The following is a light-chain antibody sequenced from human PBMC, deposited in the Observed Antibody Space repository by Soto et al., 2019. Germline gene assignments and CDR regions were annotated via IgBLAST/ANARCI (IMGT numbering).Light chain of an antibody. CDR1: QAIRND. CDR3: LQDYNYPRT. J-gene: IGKJ1*01. CDR2: AAS. Sequence: IQMTQSPSSLSASVGDRVTITCRASQAIRNDLGWYQQKPGKAPKLLINAASRLQSGVPSRFSGSESGTDFTLTISSLQPEDFATSYCLQDYNYPRTFGQGTKVDIK. V-gene: IGKV1-6*02.